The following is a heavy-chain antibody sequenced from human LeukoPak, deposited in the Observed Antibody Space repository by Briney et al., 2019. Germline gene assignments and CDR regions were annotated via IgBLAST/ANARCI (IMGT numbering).Heavy chain of an antibody. V-gene: IGHV3-7*01. D-gene: IGHD3-22*01. Sequence: GGSLRLSCAASGFTFSSYWMSWVRQAPGKGLEWVANIKQDGSEKYYVDSVKGRFTISRDNAKNSLYLQMNGLRAEDTAVYYCARDQYYYDSSGYWSAGSSAAPDYWGQGTLVTVSS. J-gene: IGHJ4*02. CDR2: IKQDGSEK. CDR3: ARDQYYYDSSGYWSAGSSAAPDY. CDR1: GFTFSSYW.